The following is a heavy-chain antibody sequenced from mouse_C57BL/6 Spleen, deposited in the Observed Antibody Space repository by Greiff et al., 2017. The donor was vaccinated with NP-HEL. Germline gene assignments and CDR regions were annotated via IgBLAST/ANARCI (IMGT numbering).Heavy chain of an antibody. CDR2: IDPSDSYT. Sequence: QVQLQQPGAELVKPGASVKLSCKASGYTFTSYWMQWVKQRPGQGLEWIGEIDPSDSYTYYNQKFKGKATLTVDTSSSTAYMQLSSLTSEDSAVYYCERKDYDSSYGYWGQGTTLTVSS. CDR1: GYTFTSYW. V-gene: IGHV1-50*01. J-gene: IGHJ2*01. CDR3: ERKDYDSSYGY. D-gene: IGHD1-1*01.